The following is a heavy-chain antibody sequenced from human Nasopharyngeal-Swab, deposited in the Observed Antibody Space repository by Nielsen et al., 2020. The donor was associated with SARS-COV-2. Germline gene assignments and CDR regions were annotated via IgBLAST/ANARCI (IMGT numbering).Heavy chain of an antibody. CDR1: GFTFSSYG. D-gene: IGHD6-19*01. CDR3: AKDITGYSSGWFYYYYYMDV. Sequence: GGSLRLSCAASGFTFSSYGMHWVLQAPGKGLEWVAVISYDGSNKYYADSVKGRFTISSDNSKNTLYLQMNSLRAEDTTVYYCAKDITGYSSGWFYYYYYMDVWGKGTTVTVSS. J-gene: IGHJ6*03. CDR2: ISYDGSNK. V-gene: IGHV3-30*18.